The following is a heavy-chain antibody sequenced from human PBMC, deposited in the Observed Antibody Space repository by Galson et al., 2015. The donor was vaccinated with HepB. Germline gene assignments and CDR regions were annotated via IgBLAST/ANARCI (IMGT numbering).Heavy chain of an antibody. D-gene: IGHD6-19*01. Sequence: CAISGDSVSSNSAAWNWIRQSPSRGLEWLGRTYYRSKWYNDYAVSVKSRITINPDTSKNQFSLQLNSVTPEDTAVYYCARDSGYSSGWFRDVRGYYFDYWGQGTLVTVSS. CDR3: ARDSGYSSGWFRDVRGYYFDY. J-gene: IGHJ4*02. CDR2: TYYRSKWYN. CDR1: GDSVSSNSAA. V-gene: IGHV6-1*01.